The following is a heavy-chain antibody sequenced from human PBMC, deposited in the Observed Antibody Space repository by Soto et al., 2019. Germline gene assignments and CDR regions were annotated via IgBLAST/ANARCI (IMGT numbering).Heavy chain of an antibody. J-gene: IGHJ6*02. CDR2: IYYRGST. CDR3: ARDGREASGMDV. Sequence: PSETLSLTCTVSGGSISSHYWSWVRQAPGKGLEWIGHIYYRGSTSCNPSLRSRGTISVDTSNNQFSLKLNSVTTADTAVYYCARDGREASGMDVWGQGTKVTVSS. CDR1: GGSISSHY. D-gene: IGHD1-26*01. V-gene: IGHV4-59*11.